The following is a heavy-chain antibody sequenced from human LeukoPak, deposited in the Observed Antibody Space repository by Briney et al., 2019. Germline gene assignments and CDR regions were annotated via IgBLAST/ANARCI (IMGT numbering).Heavy chain of an antibody. CDR3: ARDPYNYNDNSNYGAFDI. V-gene: IGHV3-7*01. Sequence: GGSLRLSRVASGFTFSNRWMSWVRQAPGKGLEWVANIKFDGSEEYYVESVKGRFTISRDNAKDSLYLQMDSLRAEDTALYYCARDPYNYNDNSNYGAFDIWGQGTMVTVSS. J-gene: IGHJ3*02. CDR2: IKFDGSEE. CDR1: GFTFSNRW. D-gene: IGHD4-11*01.